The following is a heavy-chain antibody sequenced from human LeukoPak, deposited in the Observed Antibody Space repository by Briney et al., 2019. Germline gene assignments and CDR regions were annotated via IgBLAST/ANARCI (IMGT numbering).Heavy chain of an antibody. J-gene: IGHJ4*02. CDR2: INPNRGST. CDR1: GYTFTSYY. CDR3: ATGGHVRVYDSSAYYGHY. V-gene: IGHV1-46*01. D-gene: IGHD3-22*01. Sequence: ASVKVSCKASGYTFTSYYMYWVRQAPRQGLEWMGIINPNRGSTSYAQKFQGRVTMTRDMSTSTVYMELSSLRSEDTAVYYCATGGHVRVYDSSAYYGHYWGQGTLVTVSS.